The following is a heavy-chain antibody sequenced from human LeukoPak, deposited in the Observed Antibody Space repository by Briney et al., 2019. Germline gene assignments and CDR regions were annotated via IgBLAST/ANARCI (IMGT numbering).Heavy chain of an antibody. V-gene: IGHV3-48*02. CDR1: GFTFSSYS. D-gene: IGHD2-2*01. CDR2: ISGSSSTI. J-gene: IGHJ5*02. CDR3: VGIYCSSTSCRQFDP. Sequence: HPGGSLRLSCAASGFTFSSYSMNWVRQAPGKGLEWVSYISGSSSTIYYADSVKGRFTISRDSAKNSLYLQMNSLRDEDTAVYYCVGIYCSSTSCRQFDPWGQGTLVTVSS.